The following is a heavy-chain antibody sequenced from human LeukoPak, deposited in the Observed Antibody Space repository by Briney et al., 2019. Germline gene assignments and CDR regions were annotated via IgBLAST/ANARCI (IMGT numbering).Heavy chain of an antibody. CDR1: GFTFSSYS. CDR3: ARDLNWNYAPRGMDV. Sequence: GGSLRLSCAASGFTFSSYSMNWVRQAPGKGLEWVSYISSSSSTIYYADSVKGRFTISRDNAKNSLYLQMNSLRAEDTAVYYCARDLNWNYAPRGMDVWGQGTTVTVSS. V-gene: IGHV3-48*01. CDR2: ISSSSSTI. D-gene: IGHD1-7*01. J-gene: IGHJ6*02.